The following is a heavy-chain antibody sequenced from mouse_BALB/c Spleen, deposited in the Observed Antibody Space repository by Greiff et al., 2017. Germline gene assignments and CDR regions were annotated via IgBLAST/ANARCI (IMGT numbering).Heavy chain of an antibody. CDR3: ARGGRDYYGFDY. Sequence: EVKVVESGGGLVKPGGSLKLSCAASGFTFSSYAMSWVRQTPEKRLEWVASISSGGSTYYPDSVKGRFTISRVNARNILYLQMSSLRSEDTAMYYCARGGRDYYGFDYWGQGTTLTVSS. D-gene: IGHD1-1*01. V-gene: IGHV5-6-5*01. J-gene: IGHJ2*01. CDR1: GFTFSSYA. CDR2: ISSGGST.